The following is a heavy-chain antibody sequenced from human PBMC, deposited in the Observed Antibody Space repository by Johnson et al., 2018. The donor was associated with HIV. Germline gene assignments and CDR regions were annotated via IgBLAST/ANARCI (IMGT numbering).Heavy chain of an antibody. D-gene: IGHD5-24*01. CDR1: GFIFSDYY. CDR2: IIYSGGNT. J-gene: IGHJ3*02. Sequence: QVQLVESGGDLVKPGGSLRLSCAASGFIFSDYYMTWIRQAPGKGLESISYIIYSGGNTYYADSVKGRFTISRDNSKNTLYLQMNSLRAEDTAVYYCARDHSRDEAFDIWGQGTMVTVSS. CDR3: ARDHSRDEAFDI. V-gene: IGHV3-11*04.